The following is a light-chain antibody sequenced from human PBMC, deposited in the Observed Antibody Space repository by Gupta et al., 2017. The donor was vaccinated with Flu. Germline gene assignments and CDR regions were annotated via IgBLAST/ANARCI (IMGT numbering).Light chain of an antibody. J-gene: IGKJ4*01. CDR1: QSISSY. V-gene: IGKV1-39*01. Sequence: DIQMTQSPSSLSASVGDRVTITCRASQSISSYLNWYQQKPGKAPKLLIYAASSLQSGVPSRVSGSGSGTDFTRTISSLKPEDFATYYGQQSYSPGTVGRGTKVEIK. CDR2: AAS. CDR3: QQSYSPGT.